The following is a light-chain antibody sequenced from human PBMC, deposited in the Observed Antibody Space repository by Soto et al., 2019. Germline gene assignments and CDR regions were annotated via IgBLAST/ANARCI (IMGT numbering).Light chain of an antibody. Sequence: EIVMTKSPASLSVSPGERATLSCRASQSVSSNLAWSQQRPGPAPRLLIYGASTRATGIPARFSGSGSGTEFTLTNSSPQSEDFADYYGQQYNNWPRTFGQGTMVDIK. J-gene: IGKJ1*01. CDR3: QQYNNWPRT. CDR1: QSVSSN. V-gene: IGKV3-15*01. CDR2: GAS.